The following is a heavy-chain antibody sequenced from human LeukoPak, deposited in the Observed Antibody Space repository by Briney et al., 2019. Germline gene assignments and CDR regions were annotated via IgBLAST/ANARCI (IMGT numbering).Heavy chain of an antibody. CDR3: ARMQETAYYYGSGSLDY. V-gene: IGHV4-30-2*01. Sequence: SQTLSLTCAVSGGSISSGGYSWSWIRQPPGKGLEWIGYIYHSESTYYNPSLKSRITISVDRSKNQFSLKLSCVTAADTAVYYCARMQETAYYYGSGSLDYWGQGTLVTVSS. CDR2: IYHSEST. D-gene: IGHD3-10*01. CDR1: GGSISSGGYS. J-gene: IGHJ4*02.